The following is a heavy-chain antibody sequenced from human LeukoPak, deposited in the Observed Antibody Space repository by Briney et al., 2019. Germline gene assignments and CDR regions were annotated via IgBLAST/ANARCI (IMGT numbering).Heavy chain of an antibody. CDR2: INPKSGGT. D-gene: IGHD3-9*01. J-gene: IGHJ4*02. Sequence: ASVKVSCKASGYTFTNYVINWVRQAPGQGLEWMGWINPKSGGTNEAQKFHDRVTMTRDTSIRTAYMEVSRLRSDDTAVYYCARSPDILTGENFDYWGQGTLVTVSS. V-gene: IGHV1-2*02. CDR3: ARSPDILTGENFDY. CDR1: GYTFTNYV.